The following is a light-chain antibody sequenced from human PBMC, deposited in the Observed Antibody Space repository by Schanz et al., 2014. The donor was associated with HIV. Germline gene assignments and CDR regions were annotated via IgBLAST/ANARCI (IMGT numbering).Light chain of an antibody. CDR1: SADIGAYKS. Sequence: QSALTQPASVSGSPGQSITISCTGTSADIGAYKSLSWYQQHPRQAPKLIIYDVNNRPSGVSDRFSGSKSANTASLAISGLQADDEGDYYCTSYTTNRTVAFGGGTKLTVL. CDR2: DVN. V-gene: IGLV2-14*03. J-gene: IGLJ3*02. CDR3: TSYTTNRTVA.